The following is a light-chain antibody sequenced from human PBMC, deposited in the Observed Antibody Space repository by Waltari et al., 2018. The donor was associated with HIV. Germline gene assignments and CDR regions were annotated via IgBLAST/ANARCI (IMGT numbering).Light chain of an antibody. V-gene: IGLV2-23*02. J-gene: IGLJ2*01. CDR3: CSYAGSSTFVV. CDR1: SSDVGSYYL. Sequence: QSALTQPASVSGSPGQSITISCTGPSSDVGSYYLVSWYQQHPGNAPKLMIYEVSTLPTGVSNRVSGSKAVNTASVTISGLHAEDESDYYCCSYAGSSTFVVFGGGTKLTV. CDR2: EVS.